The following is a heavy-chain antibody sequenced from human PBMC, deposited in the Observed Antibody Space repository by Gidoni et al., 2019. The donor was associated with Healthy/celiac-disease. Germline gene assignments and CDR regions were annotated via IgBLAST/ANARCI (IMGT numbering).Heavy chain of an antibody. CDR3: ARGWFGERYYYYGMDV. V-gene: IGHV4-61*02. D-gene: IGHD3-10*01. J-gene: IGHJ6*02. CDR1: GGSITSGSYY. CDR2: IYTSGST. Sequence: QVQLQESGPGLVKPSQTLSLTCTVSGGSITSGSYYWSWIRQPAGKGLEWIGRIYTSGSTNYNPSLKSRVTISVDTSKNQFSLKLSSVTAADTAVYYCARGWFGERYYYYGMDVWGQGTTVTVSS.